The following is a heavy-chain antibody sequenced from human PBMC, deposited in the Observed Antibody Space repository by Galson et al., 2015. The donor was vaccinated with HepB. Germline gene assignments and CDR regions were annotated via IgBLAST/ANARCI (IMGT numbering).Heavy chain of an antibody. CDR2: VIPILNIS. D-gene: IGHD1-26*01. CDR1: GGTFGTFS. Sequence: SVKVSCKASGGTFGTFSISWLRQAPGQGLEWMGRVIPILNISYTSETFQTRVTMTADKSSGTASMELSGLNSGDTAIYYCARSNYDFLSPWRVGFFDYWGQGALVTVSS. J-gene: IGHJ4*02. CDR3: ARSNYDFLSPWRVGFFDY. V-gene: IGHV1-69*02.